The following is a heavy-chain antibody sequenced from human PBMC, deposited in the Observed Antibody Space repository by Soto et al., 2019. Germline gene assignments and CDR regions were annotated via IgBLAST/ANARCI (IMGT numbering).Heavy chain of an antibody. V-gene: IGHV1-69*13. Sequence: SVKVSCKASGGTFSSYAISCVVQSPLQGLDWMGGIIPIFGTANYAQKFQGRVTITADESTSTAYMELSSLRSEDTAVYYCARDQYCGGDCYTTGSYWGQGTLVTVSS. D-gene: IGHD2-21*02. CDR2: IIPIFGTA. J-gene: IGHJ4*02. CDR1: GGTFSSYA. CDR3: ARDQYCGGDCYTTGSY.